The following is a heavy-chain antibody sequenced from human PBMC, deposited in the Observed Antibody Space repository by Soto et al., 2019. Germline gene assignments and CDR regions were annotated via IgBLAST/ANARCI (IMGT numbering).Heavy chain of an antibody. D-gene: IGHD2-15*01. J-gene: IGHJ4*02. CDR2: TYYRSKWSN. CDR3: AREAAGSFDS. CDR1: GDSVSSNSAA. Sequence: QVHLQQSGPGLVKPSQTLSFTCAISGDSVSSNSAAWNWIRQSPSRGLEWLGRTYYRSKWSNEYAVAVKSRITINPDTSKNPFSLQLNSVTPEDTAVYFCAREAAGSFDSWGQGTLVTVSS. V-gene: IGHV6-1*01.